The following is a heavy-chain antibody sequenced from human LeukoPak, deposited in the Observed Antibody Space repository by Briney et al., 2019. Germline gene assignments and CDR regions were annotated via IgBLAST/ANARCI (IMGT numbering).Heavy chain of an antibody. CDR3: TRDEF. Sequence: GGSLRLSCADSGFTFSNYWMSWVRQAPGKGLEWVANMKKDGSEKYYVDSVKGRFTISRDNAKNSLYLQMDSLRAEDTAVYYCTRDEFWGQGTMVTVSS. V-gene: IGHV3-7*05. CDR1: GFTFSNYW. CDR2: MKKDGSEK. J-gene: IGHJ3*01.